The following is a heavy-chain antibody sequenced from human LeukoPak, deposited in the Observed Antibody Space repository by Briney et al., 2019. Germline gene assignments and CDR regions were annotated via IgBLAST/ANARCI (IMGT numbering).Heavy chain of an antibody. Sequence: GGSLRLSCAASGFTFSNYGMGWVRQAPGKGLEWVSTISDRGGSTYYADSVKGRFTISRDNSKDTLYLQMDSLRAEEDTAIYYCAPDLRGSAWSLDDWGQGTLVTVSS. CDR2: ISDRGGST. CDR3: APDLRGSAWSLDD. V-gene: IGHV3-23*01. D-gene: IGHD6-13*01. CDR1: GFTFSNYG. J-gene: IGHJ4*02.